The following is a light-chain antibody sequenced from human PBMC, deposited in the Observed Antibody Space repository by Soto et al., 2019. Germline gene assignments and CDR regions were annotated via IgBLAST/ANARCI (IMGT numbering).Light chain of an antibody. V-gene: IGKV1-8*01. CDR1: QGISNF. Sequence: AIRMTQSPSSFSASTGDRVTITCRASQGISNFLAWYQQNPGKAPKLLIYAASTLQSGVPSRFSGSGSGTDFTLTINSLQSEDFATYYCQQYYSYPPTFGGGTKVEIK. CDR2: AAS. CDR3: QQYYSYPPT. J-gene: IGKJ4*01.